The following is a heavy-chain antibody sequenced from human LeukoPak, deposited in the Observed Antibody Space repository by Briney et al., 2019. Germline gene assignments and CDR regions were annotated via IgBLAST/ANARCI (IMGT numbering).Heavy chain of an antibody. CDR2: IYHSGST. CDR3: ARDVRSLFDY. CDR1: GGSISSGGYS. J-gene: IGHJ4*02. V-gene: IGHV4-30-2*01. Sequence: PSETLSLTCAVSGGSISSGGYSWSWIRQPPGKGLEWIGYIYHSGSTYYNPSLKSRVTISVDTSKNQFSLKLSSVTAADTAVYYCARDVRSLFDYWGQGTLVTVSS.